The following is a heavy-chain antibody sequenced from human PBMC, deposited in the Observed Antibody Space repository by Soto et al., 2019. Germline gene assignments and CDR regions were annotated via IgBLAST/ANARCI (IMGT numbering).Heavy chain of an antibody. CDR2: IKQDGSEK. J-gene: IGHJ5*02. Sequence: GGSLRLSCAGSGFIFSTYWMSWVRQAPGKGLEWVANIKQDGSEKYYVDSVKGRFTISRDNAKNSPYLQMNSLRADDTAVYYCAKDYRGNWFDPWGQGTLVTVSS. CDR3: AKDYRGNWFDP. V-gene: IGHV3-7*05. CDR1: GFIFSTYW. D-gene: IGHD3-10*01.